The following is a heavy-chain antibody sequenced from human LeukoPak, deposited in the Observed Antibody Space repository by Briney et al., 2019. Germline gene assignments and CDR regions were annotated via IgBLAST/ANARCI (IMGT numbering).Heavy chain of an antibody. CDR2: ITWNGDST. V-gene: IGHV3-43*01. CDR1: GFTFDDYN. J-gene: IGHJ6*03. Sequence: PGGSLRLSCAASGFTFDDYNMHWVRQAPGKGLEWVSLITWNGDSTYYADSVEGRFTISRDNSKNSLYLQMNSLRTEDTASYYCAKDKWLRGYYYYYMDVWGKGTTVTASS. CDR3: AKDKWLRGYYYYYMDV. D-gene: IGHD5-12*01.